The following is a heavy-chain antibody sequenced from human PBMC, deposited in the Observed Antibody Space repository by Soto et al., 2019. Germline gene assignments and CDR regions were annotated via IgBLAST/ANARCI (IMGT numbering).Heavy chain of an antibody. CDR1: GYTFTSYG. CDR3: ARDAAAGLNDY. D-gene: IGHD6-13*01. V-gene: IGHV1-18*01. CDR2: ISAYNGNT. J-gene: IGHJ4*02. Sequence: QVQLVQSGAEVKKPGASVKVSCKASGYTFTSYGISWVRQAPGQGLEWMGWISAYNGNTKYVQKFQGRVTMTTDTSTSKAYMELRSLISDDTAVYYCARDAAAGLNDYWGQGTLVTVSS.